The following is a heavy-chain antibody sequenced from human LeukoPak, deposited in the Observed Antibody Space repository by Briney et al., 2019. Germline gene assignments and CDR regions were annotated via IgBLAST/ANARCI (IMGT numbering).Heavy chain of an antibody. CDR3: ARSPGGYALTGGY. V-gene: IGHV1-69*04. CDR2: IIPILGIA. CDR1: GGTFSSYA. J-gene: IGHJ4*02. Sequence: GASVKVSCKASGGTFSSYAISWVRQAPGQGLEWMGRIIPILGIANYAQKFQGRVTITADKSTSTAYMELSSLRSEDTAVYYCARSPGGYALTGGYWGQGTLVTVSS. D-gene: IGHD5-12*01.